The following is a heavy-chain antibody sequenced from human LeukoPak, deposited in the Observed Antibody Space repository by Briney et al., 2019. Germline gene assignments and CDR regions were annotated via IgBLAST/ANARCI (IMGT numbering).Heavy chain of an antibody. D-gene: IGHD3-16*01. J-gene: IGHJ5*02. Sequence: PGGSLRLSCAASGFTFSNYAMSWVRQAPGKGLECVSAITGSGGNTYYADSVKGRFTISRDNSKNTVFLQMNSLRAEDTAVYYCARDPHGGGVNPWGQGTLVTVSS. V-gene: IGHV3-23*01. CDR3: ARDPHGGGVNP. CDR1: GFTFSNYA. CDR2: ITGSGGNT.